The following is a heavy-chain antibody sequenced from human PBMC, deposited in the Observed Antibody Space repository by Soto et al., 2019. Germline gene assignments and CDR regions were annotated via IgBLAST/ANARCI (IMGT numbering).Heavy chain of an antibody. CDR2: IIPIFGTA. CDR3: ARGLVVVPTGNWFDP. Sequence: SVKVSCKASGGTFSSYAISWVRQAPGQGLEWMGGIIPIFGTANYAQKFQGGVTITADESTSTAYMELSSLRSEDTAVYYCARGLVVVPTGNWFDPWGQGTLVTVSS. D-gene: IGHD3-22*01. J-gene: IGHJ5*02. CDR1: GGTFSSYA. V-gene: IGHV1-69*13.